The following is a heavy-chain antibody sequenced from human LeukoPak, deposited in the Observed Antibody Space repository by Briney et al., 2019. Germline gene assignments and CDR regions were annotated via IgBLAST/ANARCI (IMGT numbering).Heavy chain of an antibody. D-gene: IGHD3-22*01. CDR3: ARDAIEYYYDSSGYYYGSFDI. Sequence: GSLRLSCAASGFTFRSYSMNWVRQAPGKGLEWVSSISSSSSYIYYADSVKGRFTISRDNAKNSLYLQMNSLRAEDTAVYYCARDAIEYYYDSSGYYYGSFDIWGQGTMVTVSS. CDR2: ISSSSSYI. J-gene: IGHJ3*02. CDR1: GFTFRSYS. V-gene: IGHV3-21*01.